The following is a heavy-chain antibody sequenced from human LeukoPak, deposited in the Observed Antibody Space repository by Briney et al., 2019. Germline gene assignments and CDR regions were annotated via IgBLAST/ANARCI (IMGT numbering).Heavy chain of an antibody. J-gene: IGHJ4*02. CDR2: IWYDGSKK. V-gene: IGHV3-33*01. CDR1: GFTFSSYG. CDR3: ARDPYSYGYFDY. Sequence: GRSLRLSCAASGFTFSSYGMHWVRQAPGKGLEWVAVIWYDGSKKYYADSVKGRFTISRDNSKNTLYLQMNGLRAEDTAVYYCARDPYSYGYFDYWGQGTLVTVSS. D-gene: IGHD5-18*01.